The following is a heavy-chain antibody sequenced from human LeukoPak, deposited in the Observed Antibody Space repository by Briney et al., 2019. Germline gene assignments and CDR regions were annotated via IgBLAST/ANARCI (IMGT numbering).Heavy chain of an antibody. Sequence: SETLSLTCTVSGGSISNYYWSWIRQPAGKGLEWIGRIYAGGTASYNPSLKSRVTMSADMSKNQLSLKLTSVTAADTAVYYCTREPVPWGQGTLVTVSS. CDR3: TREPVP. V-gene: IGHV4-4*07. J-gene: IGHJ4*02. CDR1: GGSISNYY. D-gene: IGHD6-19*01. CDR2: IYAGGTA.